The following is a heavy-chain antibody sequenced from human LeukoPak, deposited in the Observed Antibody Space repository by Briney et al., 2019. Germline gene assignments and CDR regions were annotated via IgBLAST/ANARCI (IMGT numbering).Heavy chain of an antibody. D-gene: IGHD6-19*01. CDR3: ARWTVAGPRWFDP. Sequence: PGGSLRLSCAASGFTSSDYYMNWIRQVPGRGLEWVSYISSSGSTVSYADSVKGRFTISRDNAKNSLYLQMNSLRAEDTAVYYCARWTVAGPRWFDPWGQGTLVTVSP. CDR2: ISSSGSTV. V-gene: IGHV3-11*01. J-gene: IGHJ5*02. CDR1: GFTSSDYY.